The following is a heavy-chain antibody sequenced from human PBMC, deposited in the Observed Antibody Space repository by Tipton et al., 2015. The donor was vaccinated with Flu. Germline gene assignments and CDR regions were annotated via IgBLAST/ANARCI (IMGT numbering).Heavy chain of an antibody. V-gene: IGHV1-18*01. CDR2: ISAYNGNT. CDR1: GYTFTSYG. J-gene: IGHJ4*02. Sequence: QLVQSGAEVKKPGASVKVSCKASGYTFTSYGISWVRQALGQGLEWMGWISAYNGNTNYAQKLQGRVTMTTDTSTSTAYMELRSLRSDDTAVYYCARDRYRYYYDGSGLSVDYWGQGTLVPVSS. D-gene: IGHD3-22*01. CDR3: ARDRYRYYYDGSGLSVDY.